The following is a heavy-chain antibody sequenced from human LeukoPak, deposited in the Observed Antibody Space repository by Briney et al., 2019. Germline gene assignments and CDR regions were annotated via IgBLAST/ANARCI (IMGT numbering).Heavy chain of an antibody. CDR3: AKDFPCSGGSCYSSGFDY. D-gene: IGHD2-15*01. CDR1: GFTFSSYG. Sequence: GGSLRLSCAASGFTFSSYGMHWVRQAPGKGLEWVAVISYDGSSKYYADSVKGRFTISRDNSKNTLYLQMNSLRAEDTAVYYCAKDFPCSGGSCYSSGFDYWGQGTLVTVSS. V-gene: IGHV3-30*18. J-gene: IGHJ4*02. CDR2: ISYDGSSK.